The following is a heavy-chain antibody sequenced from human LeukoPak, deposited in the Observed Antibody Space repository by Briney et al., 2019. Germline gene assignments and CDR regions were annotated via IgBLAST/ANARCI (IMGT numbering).Heavy chain of an antibody. CDR2: IKRKADGATR. Sequence: GGSLRLSCAASGIIVSNVWMSWVRQAPGKGLEWVGRIKRKADGATRDYAAPVKGRFTISRDESKNTLYLQMNSLRAEDTAVYYCAGYRVTAVYYFDYWGQGTLVTVSS. CDR1: GIIVSNVW. V-gene: IGHV3-15*01. D-gene: IGHD2-21*02. CDR3: AGYRVTAVYYFDY. J-gene: IGHJ4*02.